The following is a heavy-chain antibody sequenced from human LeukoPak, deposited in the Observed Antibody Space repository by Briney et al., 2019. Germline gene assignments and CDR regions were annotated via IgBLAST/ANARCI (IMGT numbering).Heavy chain of an antibody. CDR3: ARKIAAKRYYYYYYYMDV. J-gene: IGHJ6*03. CDR1: GCSISSGSYD. Sequence: SETLSLTCTVSGCSISSGSYDWSWIRQPAGKGLELIGRIYTRGSTNYNPSLKSRVTISVATSNNHFSLKLSSVTAADTAVYYCARKIAAKRYYYYYYYMDVWGKGTTVTVSS. V-gene: IGHV4-61*02. D-gene: IGHD6-6*01. CDR2: IYTRGST.